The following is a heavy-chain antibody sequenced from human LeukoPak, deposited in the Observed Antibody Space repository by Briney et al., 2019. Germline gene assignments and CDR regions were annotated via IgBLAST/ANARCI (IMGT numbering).Heavy chain of an antibody. Sequence: GGSLRLSCAASGFTFSSYAMSWVRQAPGKGLEWVSSITSGGVNTYYATSLKGRFTISRDNAKNSLFLQMNSLRAEDTAIYYCAKVQDGSFWYEYFQHWGQGTLVTVSS. CDR2: ITSGGVNT. D-gene: IGHD6-19*01. J-gene: IGHJ1*01. V-gene: IGHV3-21*01. CDR1: GFTFSSYA. CDR3: AKVQDGSFWYEYFQH.